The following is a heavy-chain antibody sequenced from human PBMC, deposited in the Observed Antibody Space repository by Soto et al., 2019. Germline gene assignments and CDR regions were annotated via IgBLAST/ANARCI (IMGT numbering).Heavy chain of an antibody. J-gene: IGHJ3*02. CDR2: TYYRSKWYN. D-gene: IGHD2-21*02. Sequence: SPTLSLPCAISGDSVSRNSAAWSWIRQSPSRGLEWLGRTYYRSKWYNDYAVSVKSRIIINPDTSKNQFSLQLNSVTPEDTAVYYCARVEGGGNSRAFDIWGQGTMVTVSS. V-gene: IGHV6-1*01. CDR1: GDSVSRNSAA. CDR3: ARVEGGGNSRAFDI.